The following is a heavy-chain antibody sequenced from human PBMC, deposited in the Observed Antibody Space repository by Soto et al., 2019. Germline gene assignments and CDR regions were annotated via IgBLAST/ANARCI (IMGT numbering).Heavy chain of an antibody. CDR1: GDSISSGNKY. Sequence: PSETLSLTCTVSGDSISSGNKYWSWIRQPPGKGLEWIGYIYSSGSTYYNPSLKSRLSISLHTSDNQFSLKSDSVTDADSAVYYCARVPSPFDYYYAMDVWGHGTTVTVSS. D-gene: IGHD3-16*01. J-gene: IGHJ6*02. CDR3: ARVPSPFDYYYAMDV. CDR2: IYSSGST. V-gene: IGHV4-30-4*01.